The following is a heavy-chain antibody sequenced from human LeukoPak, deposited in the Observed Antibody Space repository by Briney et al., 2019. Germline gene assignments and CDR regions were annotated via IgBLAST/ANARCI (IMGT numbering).Heavy chain of an antibody. J-gene: IGHJ4*02. CDR1: GFTFSTYW. CDR2: INQGGSET. CDR3: ARGGLYHYSGTSGDY. Sequence: PGGSLRLSCAASGFTFSTYWMTWVRQAPGKGLEWVANINQGGSETCYVDSVKGRFTISRDNAKNSLYLQMNSLRAEDTAVYYCARGGLYHYSGTSGDYWGQGTLVTVSS. V-gene: IGHV3-7*01. D-gene: IGHD1-26*01.